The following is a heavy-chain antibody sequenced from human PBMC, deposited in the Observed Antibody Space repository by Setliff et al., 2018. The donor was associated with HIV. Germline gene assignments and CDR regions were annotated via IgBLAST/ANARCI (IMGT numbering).Heavy chain of an antibody. Sequence: SETLSLTCAVYGGSFSAYYWSWIRQSPGKGLEWIGEISHSGSTKYNPSLRSRVTISVDTSKNQFSLKLISVTAADTAVYYCAASGALTDWTYYWGQGALVTVSS. J-gene: IGHJ4*02. D-gene: IGHD3-9*01. V-gene: IGHV4-34*01. CDR2: ISHSGST. CDR1: GGSFSAYY. CDR3: AASGALTDWTYY.